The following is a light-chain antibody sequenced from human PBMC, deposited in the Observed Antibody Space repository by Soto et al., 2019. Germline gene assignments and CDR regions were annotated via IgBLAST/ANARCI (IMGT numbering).Light chain of an antibody. Sequence: EIVMTQSPATLSLSPGETATLSCRASQSVNRNLAWYQQKPGQAPRLLIYGASIRASGIPARFSGSGAGTEFTLTINSLQSEDSAVYYCQQCVSWPPLTFGGGTTVEIK. J-gene: IGKJ4*01. CDR2: GAS. CDR3: QQCVSWPPLT. CDR1: QSVNRN. V-gene: IGKV3-15*01.